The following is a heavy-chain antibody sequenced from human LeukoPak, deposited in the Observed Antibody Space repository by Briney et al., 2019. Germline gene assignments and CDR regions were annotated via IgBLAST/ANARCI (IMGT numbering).Heavy chain of an antibody. Sequence: GASVKVSCKASVYTFTGYYMHWVRQAPPQGLEWMGWINPNSGGTNYAQKFQGRVTMTRDTSISTAYMELSRLRSDDTAVYYCARDQRYCSGGSCSSFWGQGTLVTVSS. CDR3: ARDQRYCSGGSCSSF. D-gene: IGHD2-15*01. V-gene: IGHV1-2*02. CDR2: INPNSGGT. CDR1: VYTFTGYY. J-gene: IGHJ4*02.